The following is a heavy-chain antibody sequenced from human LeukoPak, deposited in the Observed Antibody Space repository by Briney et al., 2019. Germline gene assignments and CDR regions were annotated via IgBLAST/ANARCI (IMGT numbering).Heavy chain of an antibody. CDR3: AKEDTAMVLDFDY. D-gene: IGHD5-18*01. CDR2: ISWNSGSI. V-gene: IGHV3-9*01. CDR1: GFTFDDYA. Sequence: GRSLRLSCAASGFTFDDYAMHWVRQAPGKGLEWVSGISWNSGSIGYADSVKGRFTISRDNAKNSLYLRMNSLRAEDTALYYCAKEDTAMVLDFDYWGQGTLVTVSS. J-gene: IGHJ4*02.